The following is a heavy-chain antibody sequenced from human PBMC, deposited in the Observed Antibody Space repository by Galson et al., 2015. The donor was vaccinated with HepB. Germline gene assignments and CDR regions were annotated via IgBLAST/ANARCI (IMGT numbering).Heavy chain of an antibody. CDR1: GFTFSSYA. CDR3: ARDDTGGY. J-gene: IGHJ4*02. D-gene: IGHD7-27*01. Sequence: SLRLSCAASGFTFSSYAMHWVRQAPGKRLEWVAVISYDGSNKYYADSVKGRFTISRDNSKNTLYLQMNSLRAEDTAVYYCARDDTGGYWGQGTLVTVSS. V-gene: IGHV3-30-3*01. CDR2: ISYDGSNK.